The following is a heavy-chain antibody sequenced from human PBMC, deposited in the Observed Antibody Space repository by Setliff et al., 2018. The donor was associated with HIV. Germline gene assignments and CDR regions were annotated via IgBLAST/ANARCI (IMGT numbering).Heavy chain of an antibody. D-gene: IGHD3-22*01. CDR2: INPNGGDT. CDR1: GYTLTGYF. CDR3: AREDHYDRFLDH. Sequence: ASVKVSCKASGYTLTGYFIHLLRQAPGQGLEWMGRINPNGGDTNYAQKFQGRVTMTRDTSITTAYMDLSRLTSDDTAVYYCAREDHYDRFLDHWGQGTLVTVSS. J-gene: IGHJ5*02. V-gene: IGHV1-2*06.